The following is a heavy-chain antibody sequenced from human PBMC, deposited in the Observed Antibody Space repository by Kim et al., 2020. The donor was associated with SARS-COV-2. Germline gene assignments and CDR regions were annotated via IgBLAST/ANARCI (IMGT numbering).Heavy chain of an antibody. D-gene: IGHD4-17*01. Sequence: GGSLRLSCEVSGLTFRNYAMSWVRQAPGKGLEWVSCISLDGGSKYYADSVKGRFTISRDNSKNTLWLQMSSLRVEDTAMYYCAKFHGDDSAYWSQGTHVTVSA. CDR2: ISLDGGSK. J-gene: IGHJ4*02. CDR3: AKFHGDDSAY. V-gene: IGHV3-23*01. CDR1: GLTFRNYA.